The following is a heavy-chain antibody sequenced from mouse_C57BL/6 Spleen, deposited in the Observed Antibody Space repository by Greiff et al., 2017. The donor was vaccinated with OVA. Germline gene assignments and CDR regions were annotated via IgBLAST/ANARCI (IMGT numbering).Heavy chain of an antibody. CDR2: IYPRSGNT. V-gene: IGHV1-81*01. CDR3: ARPRYDYDGYFDV. Sequence: VKLMESGAELARPGASVKLSCKASGYTFTSYGISWVKQRTGQGLEWIGEIYPRSGNTYYNEKFKGKATLTADKSSSTAYMELRSLTSEDSAVYFCARPRYDYDGYFDVWGTGTTVTVSS. J-gene: IGHJ1*03. D-gene: IGHD2-4*01. CDR1: GYTFTSYG.